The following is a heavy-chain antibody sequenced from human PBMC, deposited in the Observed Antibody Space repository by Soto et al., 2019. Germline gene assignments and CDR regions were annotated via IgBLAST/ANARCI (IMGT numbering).Heavy chain of an antibody. D-gene: IGHD3-16*01. J-gene: IGHJ6*02. CDR1: GGTFSSYA. CDR3: SRKITYYYYGMDV. CDR2: IIPIFGTA. Sequence: QVQLVQSGAEVKKPGSSVKVSCKACGGTFSSYAISWVRQAPGQGIEWMGGIIPIFGTANYAQKFQGRVTITADESTSTAYMELSSLRSEDMAVYYCSRKITYYYYGMDVWGQGTTVTVSS. V-gene: IGHV1-69*01.